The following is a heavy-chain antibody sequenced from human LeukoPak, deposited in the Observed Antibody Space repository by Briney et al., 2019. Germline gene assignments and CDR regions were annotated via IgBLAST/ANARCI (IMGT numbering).Heavy chain of an antibody. CDR2: IWYDGSNK. Sequence: GRSLRLSCAASGFTFSSYGMHWVRQAPGKGLEWVAVIWYDGSNKYYADSVKGRFTISRDNSKNTLYLQMNGLRAEDTAVYYCARFYGSGSYYPTYGMDVWGKGTTVTVSS. CDR3: ARFYGSGSYYPTYGMDV. CDR1: GFTFSSYG. D-gene: IGHD3-10*01. J-gene: IGHJ6*04. V-gene: IGHV3-33*01.